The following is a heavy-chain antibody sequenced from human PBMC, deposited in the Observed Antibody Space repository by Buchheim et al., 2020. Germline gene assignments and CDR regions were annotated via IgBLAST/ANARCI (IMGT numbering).Heavy chain of an antibody. V-gene: IGHV4-39*01. Sequence: QLQLQESGPGLVKPSEALSLTCTVSGGSISSSSYYWGWIRQPPGKGLEWIGSIYYSGSTYYNPSLKSRVTISVDTSKNQFSLKLGSVTAADTAVYYCARQAGYGGNSLSGWFDPWGQGTL. J-gene: IGHJ5*02. CDR1: GGSISSSSYY. D-gene: IGHD4-23*01. CDR2: IYYSGST. CDR3: ARQAGYGGNSLSGWFDP.